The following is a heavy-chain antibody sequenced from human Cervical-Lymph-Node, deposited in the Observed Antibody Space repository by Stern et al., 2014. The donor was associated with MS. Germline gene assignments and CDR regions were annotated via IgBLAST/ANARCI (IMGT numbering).Heavy chain of an antibody. Sequence: EVQLVESGGGLVKPGGSLRLSCAASGFTFSNAWMRWVRQAPGKGLEWVGRIKTETDGGTIDYAVPVKGRFTISRDESTNTLDLQMNSLKTEDTAVYYCTTLPHCSSPSCFDPWGQGPLVPVSS. CDR3: TTLPHCSSPSCFDP. J-gene: IGHJ5*02. D-gene: IGHD2-2*01. CDR1: GFTFSNAW. V-gene: IGHV3-15*05. CDR2: IKTETDGGTI.